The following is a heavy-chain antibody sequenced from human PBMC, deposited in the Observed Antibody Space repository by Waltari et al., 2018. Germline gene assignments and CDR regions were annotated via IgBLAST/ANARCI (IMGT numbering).Heavy chain of an antibody. CDR3: CVAPSSGWQKGAFHI. Sequence: HMKLVQSGPEVKKPGTLVRVSCKASAFSVSRSSLKWVRQARGQLLEWIGCIVLGTGSSNYAHNFHDIVTITWDMSTDTAYMGLSSLRSEETAVYYCCVAPSSGWQKGAFHIWGQGTMVTVSS. CDR2: IVLGTGSS. CDR1: AFSVSRSS. J-gene: IGHJ3*02. D-gene: IGHD6-19*01. V-gene: IGHV1-58*01.